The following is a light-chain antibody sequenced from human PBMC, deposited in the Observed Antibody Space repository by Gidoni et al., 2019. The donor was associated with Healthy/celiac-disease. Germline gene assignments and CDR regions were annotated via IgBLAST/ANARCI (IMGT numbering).Light chain of an antibody. CDR2: DDS. CDR3: QVWDSSSDHPV. V-gene: IGLV3-21*03. J-gene: IGLJ3*02. CDR1: NIGSKS. Sequence: SYVLTQPPSASVAPGKTARINCGGNNIGSKSVHWYQQKPGQAPVLVIYDDSDRPSGIPERFSGSNSGNTATLTISRVEAGDEADYYCQVWDSSSDHPVFGGGTKLTVL.